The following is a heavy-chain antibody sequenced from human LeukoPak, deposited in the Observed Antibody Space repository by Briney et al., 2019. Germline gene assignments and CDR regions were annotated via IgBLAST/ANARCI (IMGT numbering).Heavy chain of an antibody. V-gene: IGHV1-69*13. D-gene: IGHD2-21*02. Sequence: GASVKVSCKASGGTFSSYAISWVRQARGQGLEWMGGIIPIFGTANYAQKFQGRVTITADESTSTAYMELSSLRSEDTAVYYCARGAGDPKLSYYYYGMDVWGQGTTVTVSS. CDR2: IIPIFGTA. CDR1: GGTFSSYA. J-gene: IGHJ6*02. CDR3: ARGAGDPKLSYYYYGMDV.